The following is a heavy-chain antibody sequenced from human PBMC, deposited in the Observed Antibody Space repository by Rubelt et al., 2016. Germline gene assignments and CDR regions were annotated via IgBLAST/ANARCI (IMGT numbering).Heavy chain of an antibody. J-gene: IGHJ4*02. CDR2: MDPSDSYA. CDR3: ARLDSYTTASGLDN. Sequence: EVQLVQSGAEVKKPGESLRISCKGSGYSFTNHWITWVRQLPDKGLEWMGRMDPSDSYANYNPSFQGHVTLAADKSISTAYLQWDSLKPSDTAIYYCARLDSYTTASGLDNWGQGTLVIVSS. V-gene: IGHV5-10-1*01. CDR1: GYSFTNHW. D-gene: IGHD1-1*01.